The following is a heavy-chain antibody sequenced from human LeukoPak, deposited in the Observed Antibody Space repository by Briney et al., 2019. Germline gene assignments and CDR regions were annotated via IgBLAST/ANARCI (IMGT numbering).Heavy chain of an antibody. CDR1: GGSISSGSYY. CDR2: IYTSGST. V-gene: IGHV4-61*02. Sequence: SETLSHTCTVSGGSISSGSYYWSWIRQPAGKGLEWIGRIYTSGSTNYNPSLKSRVTISVDTSKNQFSLKLSSVTAADTAVYYCARGGSGYYFPFDPWGQGTLVTVSS. D-gene: IGHD3-22*01. J-gene: IGHJ5*02. CDR3: ARGGSGYYFPFDP.